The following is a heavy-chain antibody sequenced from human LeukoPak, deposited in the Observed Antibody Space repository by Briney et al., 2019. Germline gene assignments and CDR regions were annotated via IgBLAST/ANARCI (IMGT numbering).Heavy chain of an antibody. D-gene: IGHD3-3*01. CDR1: GGSISSSSYY. Sequence: PSETLSLTCTVSGGSISSSSYYWDWIRQSPGKGLEWIGSIYYSGSTYYNPSLKSRVTISVDTSQNQLSLKLSSVAATDTAVYFCARLRFDFWSGYTHPYFDYWGQGTLVTVSS. CDR3: ARLRFDFWSGYTHPYFDY. V-gene: IGHV4-39*01. CDR2: IYYSGST. J-gene: IGHJ4*02.